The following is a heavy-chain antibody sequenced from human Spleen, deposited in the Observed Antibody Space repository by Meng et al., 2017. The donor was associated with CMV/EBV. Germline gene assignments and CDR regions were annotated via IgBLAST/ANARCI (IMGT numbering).Heavy chain of an antibody. CDR2: IYYSGST. CDR3: ARDRIGYYDILTGDSDLYGMDV. CDR1: GGSISSSSYY. V-gene: IGHV4-39*07. Sequence: SETLSLTCTVSGGSISSSSYYWGWIRQPPGKGLEWIGSIYYSGSTYYNPSLKSRVTISVDKSKNQFSLKLTSVTAADTAVYYCARDRIGYYDILTGDSDLYGMDVWGQGTTVTVSS. J-gene: IGHJ6*02. D-gene: IGHD3-9*01.